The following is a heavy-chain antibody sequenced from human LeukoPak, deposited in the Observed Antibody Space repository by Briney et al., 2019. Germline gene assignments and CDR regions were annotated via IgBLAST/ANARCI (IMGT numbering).Heavy chain of an antibody. CDR2: IYPGDSDT. D-gene: IGHD4-17*01. CDR1: GYVFTNYW. Sequence: GESLKISCKGSGYVFTNYWIGWVRRVPGKGLDLMGVIYPGDSDTRYSPSFQGQVNISADRSISTAYLQWNSLKASDTAIYYCARPSYGASDYWGQGTLVTVSS. V-gene: IGHV5-51*01. J-gene: IGHJ4*02. CDR3: ARPSYGASDY.